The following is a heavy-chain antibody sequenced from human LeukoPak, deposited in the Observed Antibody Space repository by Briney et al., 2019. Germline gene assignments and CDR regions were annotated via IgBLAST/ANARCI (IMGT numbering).Heavy chain of an antibody. CDR2: INPNSGGT. Sequence: GASVKVSCKASGYTFTGYYMHWVRQAPGQGLEWMGWINPNSGGTNYAQKFQGRVTMTRDTSISTAYMELSGLRSDDTAVYYCASGSALTAAGIDYWGQGTLVTVSS. CDR1: GYTFTGYY. V-gene: IGHV1-2*02. D-gene: IGHD6-13*01. CDR3: ASGSALTAAGIDY. J-gene: IGHJ4*02.